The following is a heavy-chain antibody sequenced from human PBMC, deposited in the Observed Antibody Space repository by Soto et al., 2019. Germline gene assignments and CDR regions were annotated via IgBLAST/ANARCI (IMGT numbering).Heavy chain of an antibody. J-gene: IGHJ5*02. Sequence: GGSLRLSCAASGFTVSGNSMSWVRQAPGKGLEWVSLIYGGGSTYYADSVKDRFIISRDDSKDTLFLQMNSLRHEDTAVYFCAPTGPNWFAPWGQGTLVTVSS. CDR3: APTGPNWFAP. CDR2: IYGGGST. V-gene: IGHV3-66*01. CDR1: GFTVSGNS. D-gene: IGHD1-1*01.